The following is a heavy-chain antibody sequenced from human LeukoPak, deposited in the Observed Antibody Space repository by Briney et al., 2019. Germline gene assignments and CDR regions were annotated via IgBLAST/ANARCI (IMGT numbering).Heavy chain of an antibody. D-gene: IGHD1-1*01. CDR1: GFTFSSYA. Sequence: PGGSLRLSCAASGFTFSSYAMSWVRQAPGKGLEWVSAISGSGGSTYYADSVKGRFTISRDNSKTTLYLQMNSLRAEDTAVYYCARDRISGGTSGTTGSTYRPGYFDYWGQGTLVTVSS. CDR3: ARDRISGGTSGTTGSTYRPGYFDY. CDR2: ISGSGGST. J-gene: IGHJ4*02. V-gene: IGHV3-23*01.